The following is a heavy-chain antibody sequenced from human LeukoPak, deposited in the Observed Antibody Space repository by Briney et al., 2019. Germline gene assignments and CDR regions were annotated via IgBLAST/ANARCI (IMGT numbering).Heavy chain of an antibody. CDR2: IKKDGSEK. CDR3: ARRAGAYSHPYDY. D-gene: IGHD4/OR15-4a*01. CDR1: GFTFSSYW. Sequence: GGSLRLSCAASGFTFSSYWMSWVRQAPGKGLEWVANIKKDGSEKYYVDSVKGRFTISRDNSKNTLYLQMNSLRAEDTAVYYCARRAGAYSHPYDYWGQGTLVTVSS. J-gene: IGHJ4*02. V-gene: IGHV3-7*03.